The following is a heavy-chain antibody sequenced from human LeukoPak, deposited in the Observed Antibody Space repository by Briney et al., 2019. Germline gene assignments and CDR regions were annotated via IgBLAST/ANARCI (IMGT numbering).Heavy chain of an antibody. CDR3: ARVGCSGGSCYPYY. CDR1: GGSISSGDYY. CDR2: IYYSGST. J-gene: IGHJ4*02. D-gene: IGHD2-15*01. Sequence: SQTLSLTCTVSGGSISSGDYYWSWIRQLPGKGLEWIGYIYYSGSTYYNPSLKSRVTISVDTSKNQFSLKLSSVTAADTAVYYCARVGCSGGSCYPYYWGQGTLVTVSS. V-gene: IGHV4-30-4*01.